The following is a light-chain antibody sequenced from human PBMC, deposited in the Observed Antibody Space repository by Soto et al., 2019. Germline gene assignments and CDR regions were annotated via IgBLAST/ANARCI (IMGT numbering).Light chain of an antibody. CDR2: EVS. CDR1: SSDVGGYNY. V-gene: IGLV2-14*01. CDR3: VSYTCTSTLV. Sequence: QSVLTQPPSASGSPGQSVAISCTGTSSDVGGYNYVSWYQQYPGKAPKIIIFEVSNRPSGVSDRFSGSKSGSTASLSISGLRSEDEADYYCVSYTCTSTLVFGSGTKVTVL. J-gene: IGLJ1*01.